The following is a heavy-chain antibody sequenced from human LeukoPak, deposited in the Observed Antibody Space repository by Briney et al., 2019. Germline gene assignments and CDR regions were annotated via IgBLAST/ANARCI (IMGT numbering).Heavy chain of an antibody. V-gene: IGHV3-21*01. J-gene: IGHJ3*02. CDR3: ARGTYDFWSGHAFDI. D-gene: IGHD3-3*01. CDR2: ISSSSSYI. Sequence: GGSLRLSCAASGFTFSSYSMNCVRQAPGKGLEWVSSISSSSSYIYYADSVKGRFTISRDNAKNSLYLQMNSLRAEDTAVYYCARGTYDFWSGHAFDIWGQGTMVTVSS. CDR1: GFTFSSYS.